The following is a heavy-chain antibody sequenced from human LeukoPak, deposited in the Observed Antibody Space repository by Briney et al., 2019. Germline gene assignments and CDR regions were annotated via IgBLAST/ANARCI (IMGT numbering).Heavy chain of an antibody. Sequence: GGSLRLSCAASGFTFSSYGVNWVRQAPGKGLEWVSGISGNGGSTYYADSVKGRFTISRDNAKNSLYLQMNSLRAEDTAVYYCARDRGWNDAGAFDIWGQGTMVTVSS. CDR1: GFTFSSYG. CDR3: ARDRGWNDAGAFDI. D-gene: IGHD1-1*01. CDR2: ISGNGGST. V-gene: IGHV3-23*01. J-gene: IGHJ3*02.